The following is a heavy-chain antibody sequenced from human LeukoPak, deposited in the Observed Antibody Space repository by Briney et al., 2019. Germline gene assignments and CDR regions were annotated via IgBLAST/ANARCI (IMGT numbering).Heavy chain of an antibody. CDR2: VYSSGGI. D-gene: IGHD3-10*01. CDR1: GGSISGYY. CDR3: ARSPSYYSGYYMDV. Sequence: SETLSLTCTVSGGSISGYYWNWIRQPAGKGLEWIGRVYSSGGINYNPPLKSRVSMSVDTSKNQLSLKLNSLTAADTAVYYCARSPSYYSGYYMDVWGKGTTVTVSS. J-gene: IGHJ6*03. V-gene: IGHV4-4*07.